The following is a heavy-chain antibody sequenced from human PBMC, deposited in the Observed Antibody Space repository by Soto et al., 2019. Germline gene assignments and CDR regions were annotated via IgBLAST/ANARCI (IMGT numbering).Heavy chain of an antibody. CDR1: GGSISSYY. D-gene: IGHD6-6*01. Sequence: SEPLSLTCTVSGGSISSYYWSWIRQPPGKGLEWIGYIYYSGSTNYNPSLKSRVTISVDTSKNQFSLKLSSVTAADTAVYYCARQLVGNFDYWGQGTLVTVSS. J-gene: IGHJ4*02. V-gene: IGHV4-59*01. CDR2: IYYSGST. CDR3: ARQLVGNFDY.